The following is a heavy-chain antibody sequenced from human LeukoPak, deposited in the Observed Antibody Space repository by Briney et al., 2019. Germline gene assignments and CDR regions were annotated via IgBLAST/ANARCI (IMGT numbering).Heavy chain of an antibody. V-gene: IGHV3-30*18. CDR1: GFTFSSYG. CDR3: AKEDYSGNSDCFDY. CDR2: ISYDGSNK. Sequence: PGRSLRLSCAASGFTFSSYGMHWVRQAPGKGLEWVAVISYDGSNKYYADSVKGRFTISRDNSKNTLYLQMNSLRAEDTAVYYCAKEDYSGNSDCFDYWGEGTLVTVSS. D-gene: IGHD4-23*01. J-gene: IGHJ4*02.